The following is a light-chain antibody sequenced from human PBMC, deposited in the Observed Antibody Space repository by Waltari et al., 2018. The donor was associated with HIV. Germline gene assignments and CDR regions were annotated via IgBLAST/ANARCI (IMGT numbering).Light chain of an antibody. CDR2: DNN. Sequence: QSVLTQPPSVSGAPGQRVTISCTGSSSNIAAGSDVHWYQQLPGTAPKLLIYDNNNRPSGVPDRFSGSKSGTSASLAITGLQAEDEADYYCQSYDSGLRVFGGGTKLTVL. J-gene: IGLJ3*02. CDR1: SSNIAAGSD. CDR3: QSYDSGLRV. V-gene: IGLV1-40*01.